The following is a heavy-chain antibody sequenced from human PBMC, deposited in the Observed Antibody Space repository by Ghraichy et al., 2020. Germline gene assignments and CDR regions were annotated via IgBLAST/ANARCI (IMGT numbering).Heavy chain of an antibody. CDR2: IYYSGST. CDR1: GGSISSSSYY. D-gene: IGHD5-18*01. J-gene: IGHJ4*02. CDR3: ARSHELWPGYFDY. V-gene: IGHV4-39*01. Sequence: TLSLTCTVSGGSISSSSYYWGWIRQPPGKGLEWIGSIYYSGSTYYNPSLKSRVTISVDTSKNQFSLKLSSVTAADTAVYYCARSHELWPGYFDYWGQGTLVTVSS.